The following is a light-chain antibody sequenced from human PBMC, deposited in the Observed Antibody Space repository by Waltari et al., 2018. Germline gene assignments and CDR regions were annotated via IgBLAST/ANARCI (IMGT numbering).Light chain of an antibody. V-gene: IGKV3-20*01. Sequence: IVLAQSPGTLSLSPGARATLSCRASQSVIRNWLAWYQQKPGQSPRLLIYGVSSRASGIPDRFSGSGSGTDFTLTINRLEPEDFAVYYCQQYGGSAFTFGPGTRVDIK. CDR2: GVS. CDR3: QQYGGSAFT. CDR1: QSVIRNW. J-gene: IGKJ3*01.